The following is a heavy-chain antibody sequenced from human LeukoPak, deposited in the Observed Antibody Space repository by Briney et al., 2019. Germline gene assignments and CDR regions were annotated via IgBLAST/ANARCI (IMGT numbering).Heavy chain of an antibody. D-gene: IGHD3-10*01. J-gene: IGHJ4*02. V-gene: IGHV4-59*01. CDR3: ARLRSYYGSGSYSQLDY. CDR1: GGSISSYY. Sequence: SETLSLTCTVSGGSISSYYWSWIRQPPGKGLEWIGYIYYSGSTNYNPSLKSRVTISVDTSKNQFSLKLSSVTAADTAVYYCARLRSYYGSGSYSQLDYWGQGTLVTVSS. CDR2: IYYSGST.